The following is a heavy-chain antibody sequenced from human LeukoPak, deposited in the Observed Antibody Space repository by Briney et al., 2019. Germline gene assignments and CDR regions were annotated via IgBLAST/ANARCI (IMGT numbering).Heavy chain of an antibody. CDR3: ASRYYDSSGDYYYYYGMDV. D-gene: IGHD3-22*01. CDR1: GFTFSSYS. V-gene: IGHV3-21*01. J-gene: IGHJ6*02. CDR2: SSSSSSYI. Sequence: GSLSLSCAASGFTFSSYSMNWVRQAPGKGLEWVSSSSSSSSYIYYADSVKGRFTISRDNAKNSLYLQMNSLRAEDTAVYSSASRYYDSSGDYYYYYGMDVWGQGTTVTVSS.